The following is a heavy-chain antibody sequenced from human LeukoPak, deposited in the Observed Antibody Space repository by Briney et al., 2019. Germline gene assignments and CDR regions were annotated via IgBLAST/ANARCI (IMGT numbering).Heavy chain of an antibody. D-gene: IGHD3-22*01. Sequence: PSQTLSVTCTVSGGSISSGDDYWSWIRQPPGKGLEWIGYIYYSGSTYYNPSLKSRVTISVDTSKNQFSLKLSSVTAADTAVYYCARDSHRQDSSGYYWFDYWGQGTLVTVSS. CDR2: IYYSGST. CDR3: ARDSHRQDSSGYYWFDY. CDR1: GGSISSGDDY. J-gene: IGHJ4*02. V-gene: IGHV4-30-4*08.